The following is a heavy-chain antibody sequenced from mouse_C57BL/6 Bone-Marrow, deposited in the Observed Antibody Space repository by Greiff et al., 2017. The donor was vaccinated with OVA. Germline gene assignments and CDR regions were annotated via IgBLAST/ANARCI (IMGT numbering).Heavy chain of an antibody. V-gene: IGHV1-4*01. CDR2: INPSSGYT. Sequence: LEESGAELARPGASVKMSCKASGYTFTSYTMHWVKQRPGQGLEWIGYINPSSGYTKYNQKFKDKATLTADKSSSTAYMQLSSLTSEDSAVYYCARHYDYDDYAMDYWGQGTSVTVSS. CDR3: ARHYDYDDYAMDY. J-gene: IGHJ4*01. D-gene: IGHD2-4*01. CDR1: GYTFTSYT.